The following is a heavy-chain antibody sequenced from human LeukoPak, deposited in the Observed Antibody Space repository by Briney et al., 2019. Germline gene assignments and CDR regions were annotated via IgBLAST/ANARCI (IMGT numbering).Heavy chain of an antibody. CDR3: ARRNDFWCGYSFDY. CDR2: INHSGST. J-gene: IGHJ4*02. V-gene: IGHV4-34*01. Sequence: SETLSLTCAVYGGSFSGYYCSWIRQPPGKGLEWIGEINHSGSTNYNPSLKSRVTISVDTSKNQFSLKLSSVTAADTAVYYCARRNDFWCGYSFDYWGQGTLVTVSS. D-gene: IGHD3-3*01. CDR1: GGSFSGYY.